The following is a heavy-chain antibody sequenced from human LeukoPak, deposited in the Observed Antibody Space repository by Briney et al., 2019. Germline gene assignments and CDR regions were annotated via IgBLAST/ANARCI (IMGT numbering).Heavy chain of an antibody. Sequence: GASVKVSCKVSGYTLTELSMHWVRQAPGKGLEWMGGFDPEDGETIYARKFQGRVTMTEDTSTDTAYMELSSLRSEDTAVYYCATGSYTSSGYHYGHYYWGQGTLVTVSS. D-gene: IGHD3-22*01. CDR3: ATGSYTSSGYHYGHYY. J-gene: IGHJ4*02. CDR2: FDPEDGET. V-gene: IGHV1-24*01. CDR1: GYTLTELS.